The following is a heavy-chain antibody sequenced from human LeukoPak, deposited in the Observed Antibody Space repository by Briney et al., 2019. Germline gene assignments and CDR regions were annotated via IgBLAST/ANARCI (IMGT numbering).Heavy chain of an antibody. CDR2: IYHSGST. V-gene: IGHV4-30-2*01. J-gene: IGHJ4*02. D-gene: IGHD5-12*01. CDR1: GGSISSGGYY. CDR3: ARVRCRSGYDCCFDY. Sequence: PSGTLSLTCTVSGGSISSGGYYWSWMRQPPGKGMEWIGYIYHSGSTYYNPSLKSRVTISVDRSKNQFSLKLSSVTAADTAVYYCARVRCRSGYDCCFDYWGQGTLVTVSS.